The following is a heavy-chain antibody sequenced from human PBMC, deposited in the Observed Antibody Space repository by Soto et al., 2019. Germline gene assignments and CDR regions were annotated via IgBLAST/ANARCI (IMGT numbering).Heavy chain of an antibody. CDR3: AGDSYRGTPGVYDSMDV. CDR1: GFTFSGYW. CDR2: INTDGTVT. J-gene: IGHJ6*02. V-gene: IGHV3-74*01. D-gene: IGHD1-26*01. Sequence: EVQLVESGGGLVQPGGSLRLSCAASGFTFSGYWMNWVRHAPGKGLEWVLRINTDGTVTATADSVRGRFTIYRDNARNKLYLQMNRLRAKDTAVYYCAGDSYRGTPGVYDSMDVLSQGCMVTVSS.